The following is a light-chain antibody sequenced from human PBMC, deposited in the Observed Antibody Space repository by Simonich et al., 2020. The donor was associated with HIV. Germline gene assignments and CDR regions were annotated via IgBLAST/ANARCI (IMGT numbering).Light chain of an antibody. CDR1: QSVLYSSNKKNS. CDR2: WTS. Sequence: DIVMTQSPDSLAVSLGERATINCKSSQSVLYSSNKKNSLAWYQQKPGQPPKLLIYWTSARESGVPDRFSGSGSGTDFTLTITSLQAEDVAVYYCQQFYSTPWTFGQGTKVEIK. J-gene: IGKJ1*01. CDR3: QQFYSTPWT. V-gene: IGKV4-1*01.